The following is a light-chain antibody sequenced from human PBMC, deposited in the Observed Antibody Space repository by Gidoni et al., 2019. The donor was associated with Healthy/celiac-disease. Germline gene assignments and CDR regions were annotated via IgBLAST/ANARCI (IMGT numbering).Light chain of an antibody. V-gene: IGKV3-15*01. CDR3: QQYNNWPPYT. J-gene: IGKJ2*01. CDR2: GAS. CDR1: QSVSSH. Sequence: EIVMTQSPATLSVTPGESATLSCRAIQSVSSHLAWYQQKPGQAPRLLIYGASTRATGIPARFSGSGSGTEFTLTISSLQSEDFAVYYCQQYNNWPPYTFGQGTKLEIK.